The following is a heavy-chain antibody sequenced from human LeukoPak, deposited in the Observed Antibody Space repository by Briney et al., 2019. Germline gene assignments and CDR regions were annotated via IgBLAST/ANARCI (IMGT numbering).Heavy chain of an antibody. CDR2: IYTSGST. CDR3: ARATVVTDDAFDI. CDR1: GGSISSGSYY. Sequence: PSETLSLTCTVSGGSISSGSYYWSWIRQPAGKGLDWIGRIYTSGSTNYNPSLKSRVTISVDTSKNQFSLKLSSVTAADTAVYYCARATVVTDDAFDIWGQGTMVAVSS. J-gene: IGHJ3*02. D-gene: IGHD4-23*01. V-gene: IGHV4-61*02.